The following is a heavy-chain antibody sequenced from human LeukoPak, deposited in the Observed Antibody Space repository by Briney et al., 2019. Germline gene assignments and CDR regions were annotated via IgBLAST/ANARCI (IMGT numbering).Heavy chain of an antibody. V-gene: IGHV1-8*01. CDR1: GYTFTSYD. CDR3: ARAQTFGYSYGDLDY. D-gene: IGHD5-18*01. J-gene: IGHJ4*02. CDR2: MNPNSGNT. Sequence: SVKVSCQASGYTFTSYDINWVRQATAQGLEWMGWMNPNSGNTGYAQKFQSRVTMTRNTSINTAYMELSSLRSEDTAVYYCARAQTFGYSYGDLDYWGQGTLVTVSS.